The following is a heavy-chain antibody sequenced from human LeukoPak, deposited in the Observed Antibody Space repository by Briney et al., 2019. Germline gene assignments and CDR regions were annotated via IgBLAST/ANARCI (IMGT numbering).Heavy chain of an antibody. J-gene: IGHJ6*03. CDR3: ARKEVDYYYYMDV. D-gene: IGHD1-26*01. CDR1: GGSISSGSYY. CDR2: IYTSGST. V-gene: IGHV4-61*02. Sequence: SETLSLTCTVSGGSISSGSYYWSWIRQPAGKGLEWIGRIYTSGSTNYNPSLKSRVTISVDTSKNQFSLKLSSVTAADTAVYYCARKEVDYYYYMDVWGKGTTVTVSS.